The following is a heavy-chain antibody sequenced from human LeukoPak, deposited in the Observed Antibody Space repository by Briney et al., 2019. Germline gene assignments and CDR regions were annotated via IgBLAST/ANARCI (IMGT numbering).Heavy chain of an antibody. V-gene: IGHV3-48*03. Sequence: GGSLRLSCAACGFAFSSYEMNWVRQAPGKGLEWVSYISSSGSTIYYADSVKGLFTISRDNAKNSLYLQMNSLRAEDTAVYYCAELGITMIGGVWGKGTTVTISS. CDR2: ISSSGSTI. CDR1: GFAFSSYE. D-gene: IGHD3-10*02. J-gene: IGHJ6*04. CDR3: AELGITMIGGV.